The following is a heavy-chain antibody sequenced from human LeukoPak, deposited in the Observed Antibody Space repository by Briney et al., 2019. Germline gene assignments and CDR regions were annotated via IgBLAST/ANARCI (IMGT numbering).Heavy chain of an antibody. Sequence: GGSLRLSCAASGFTFSSYEMNWVRQAPGKGLEWVSYISSSGSTIYYADSVKGRFTISRDNSKNTLYLQMGSLRAEDMAVYYCAREGVHCSSTSCEIDYWGQGTLVTVSS. CDR1: GFTFSSYE. CDR2: ISSSGSTI. CDR3: AREGVHCSSTSCEIDY. V-gene: IGHV3-48*03. D-gene: IGHD2-2*01. J-gene: IGHJ4*02.